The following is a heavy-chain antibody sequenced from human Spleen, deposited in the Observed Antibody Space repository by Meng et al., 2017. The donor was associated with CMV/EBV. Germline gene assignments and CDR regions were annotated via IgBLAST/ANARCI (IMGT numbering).Heavy chain of an antibody. D-gene: IGHD2-2*01. V-gene: IGHV4-34*01. Sequence: SETLSLTCAVFGTSFSDFSWTWIRQPPGKGLEWIGQISHKGVTNYNPSLKSRVIISVDTSKNQFSLKLSSVTVADTAVYYCARSRLGKYQLLLDNWFDPWGQGTLVTVSS. CDR1: GTSFSDFS. J-gene: IGHJ5*02. CDR2: ISHKGVT. CDR3: ARSRLGKYQLLLDNWFDP.